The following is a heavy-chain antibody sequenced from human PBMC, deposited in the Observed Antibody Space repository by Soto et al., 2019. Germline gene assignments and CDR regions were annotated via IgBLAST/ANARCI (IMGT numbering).Heavy chain of an antibody. V-gene: IGHV3-33*01. D-gene: IGHD4-17*01. CDR2: IWYDGSDK. CDR3: ARDNGDDGARAFDI. CDR1: VFTFINYG. J-gene: IGHJ3*02. Sequence: GGSLSLSCASSVFTFINYGMHWVRQAPGKGMEWVAVIWYDGSDKYYADSVKGRFAISRDNSKDILYLQMNSLRAEDTAVFYCARDNGDDGARAFDIWGQGTMVTVSS.